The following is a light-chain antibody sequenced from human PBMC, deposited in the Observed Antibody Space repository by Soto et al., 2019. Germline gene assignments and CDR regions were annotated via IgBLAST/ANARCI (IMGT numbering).Light chain of an antibody. J-gene: IGKJ1*01. CDR1: QSVSNN. CDR3: QQYNNWLRT. Sequence: EIVLTQSPATLALSPGERATLSCRASQSVSNNYLAWYQQKPGQAPRLLIFGASTRASGVPARFSGSGSGTDFTLTISSLQSEDFAVYYCQQYNNWLRTFGHGTKVDIK. V-gene: IGKV3-15*01. CDR2: GAS.